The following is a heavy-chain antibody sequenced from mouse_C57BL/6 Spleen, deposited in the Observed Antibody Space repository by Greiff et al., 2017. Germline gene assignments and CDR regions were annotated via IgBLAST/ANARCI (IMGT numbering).Heavy chain of an antibody. D-gene: IGHD2-5*01. Sequence: VQLQQSGAELVKPGASVKLSCTASGFNIKDYYMHWVKQRTEQGLEWIGRIDPEDGETKYAPKFQGKATLTADTSSNTAYLQLSSLTSEDTAVYYCARVPSAYSSYVGAMDYWGQGTSVTVSS. J-gene: IGHJ4*01. CDR1: GFNIKDYY. V-gene: IGHV14-2*01. CDR2: IDPEDGET. CDR3: ARVPSAYSSYVGAMDY.